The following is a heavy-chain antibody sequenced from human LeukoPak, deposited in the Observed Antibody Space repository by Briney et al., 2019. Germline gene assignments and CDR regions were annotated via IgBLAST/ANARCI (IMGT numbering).Heavy chain of an antibody. Sequence: GGSLRLSCAASGFTFSSYAMSWVRQAPGKGLEWVSAISGSGGSTYYADSVKGRFTISRDNSKNTLYLQMNSLRAEDMAVYYCAKDRDPLSGSYYTTPYYFDYWGQGTLVTVSS. CDR1: GFTFSSYA. V-gene: IGHV3-23*01. J-gene: IGHJ4*02. CDR3: AKDRDPLSGSYYTTPYYFDY. D-gene: IGHD3-10*01. CDR2: ISGSGGST.